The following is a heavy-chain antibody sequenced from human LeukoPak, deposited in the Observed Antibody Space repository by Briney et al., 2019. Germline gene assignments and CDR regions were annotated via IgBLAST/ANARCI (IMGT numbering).Heavy chain of an antibody. Sequence: ASVKVSCKASGFTFTDYYMHWVRQAPGQGLEWMGWINPNTGGTDYAQNFQGRVTLTRDTSMTTAYMDLSRLTSDDTAVYYCAPGGTGTTTTFFDYCGQGTLVTVSS. CDR1: GFTFTDYY. CDR3: APGGTGTTTTFFDY. CDR2: INPNTGGT. D-gene: IGHD1-1*01. V-gene: IGHV1-2*02. J-gene: IGHJ4*02.